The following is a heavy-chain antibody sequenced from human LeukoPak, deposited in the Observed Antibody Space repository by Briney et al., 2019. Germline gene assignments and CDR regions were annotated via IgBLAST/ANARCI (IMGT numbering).Heavy chain of an antibody. Sequence: GASVKVSCKASGYTFTSYDINWVRQATGQGLEWMGWMNPNSGNTGDAQKFQGRVTMTRNTSISTAYMELSSLRSEDTAVYYCARCPTRGNRYGPAYYGLDVWGQGTTVTVSS. CDR3: ARCPTRGNRYGPAYYGLDV. V-gene: IGHV1-8*01. J-gene: IGHJ6*02. CDR1: GYTFTSYD. D-gene: IGHD5-18*01. CDR2: MNPNSGNT.